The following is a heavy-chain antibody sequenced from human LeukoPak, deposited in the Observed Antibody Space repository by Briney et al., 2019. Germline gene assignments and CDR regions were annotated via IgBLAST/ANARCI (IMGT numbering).Heavy chain of an antibody. CDR2: ISYDGSNK. D-gene: IGHD5-18*01. CDR1: GFTFSSYG. V-gene: IGHV3-30*18. CDR3: AKGPRGYSYGYMWFDP. Sequence: PGGSLRLSCAASGFTFSSYGMHWVRQAPGKGLEWVAVISYDGSNKYYADSVKGRFTISRDNSKNTLYLQMNSLRAEDTAVYYCAKGPRGYSYGYMWFDPWGQRTLVTVSS. J-gene: IGHJ5*02.